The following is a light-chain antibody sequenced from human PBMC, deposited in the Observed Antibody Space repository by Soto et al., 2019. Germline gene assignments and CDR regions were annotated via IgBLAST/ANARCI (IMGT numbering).Light chain of an antibody. CDR3: QQYNNWPAT. Sequence: EIVMTQSAATLSVSPGERATLSCRASQSVSSNLAWYQQKPGQAPRLLIYGASTRATGIPARFSGSESGTEFTLTISSLQSEDFAVYYCQQYNNWPATFGQGTKVEIK. J-gene: IGKJ1*01. CDR1: QSVSSN. V-gene: IGKV3D-15*01. CDR2: GAS.